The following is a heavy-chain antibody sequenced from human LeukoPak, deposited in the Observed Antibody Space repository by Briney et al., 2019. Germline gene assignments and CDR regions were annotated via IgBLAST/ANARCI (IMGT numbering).Heavy chain of an antibody. CDR1: GFTFSRYA. CDR3: AKDYSHTYIMDV. V-gene: IGHV3-23*01. J-gene: IGHJ6*02. D-gene: IGHD3-16*01. Sequence: PGGSLRLSCAASGFTFSRYAMSWVRQAPGKGLEWVSAISGSGGTTYYADSVKGRFTISRDNSNNTLFLQMNSLRAEDTAVYYCAKDYSHTYIMDVWGQGTTVTVSS. CDR2: ISGSGGTT.